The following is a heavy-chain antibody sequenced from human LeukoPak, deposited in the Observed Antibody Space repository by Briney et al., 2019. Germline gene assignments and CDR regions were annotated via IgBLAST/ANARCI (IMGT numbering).Heavy chain of an antibody. CDR2: ITSSSDYI. V-gene: IGHV3-21*01. D-gene: IGHD3-22*01. CDR1: GFTFSSHS. J-gene: IGHJ4*02. Sequence: GGSLRLSCAASGFTFSSHSMNWVRQAPGKGLEWVSVITSSSDYIYYADSLKGRFTVSRDNAKNSLYLQVNSLRAEDTAVYYCVRGSVYYDSSGYYNVLDYWGQGTLVTVSS. CDR3: VRGSVYYDSSGYYNVLDY.